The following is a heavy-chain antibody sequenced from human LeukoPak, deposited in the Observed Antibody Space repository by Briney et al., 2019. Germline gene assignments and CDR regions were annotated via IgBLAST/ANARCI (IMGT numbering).Heavy chain of an antibody. CDR1: GFTFSSYW. J-gene: IGHJ4*02. CDR2: IKQDGSEK. CDR3: ARGPTAVTTLGDY. Sequence: PGGSLRLSCAASGFTFSSYWMSWVRQAPGKGLEWVANIKQDGSEKFYVDSVKGRFTISRANAKSSLYLEMNSLRAEDTAMYYCARGPTAVTTLGDYWGQGTLVTVSS. D-gene: IGHD4-17*01. V-gene: IGHV3-7*01.